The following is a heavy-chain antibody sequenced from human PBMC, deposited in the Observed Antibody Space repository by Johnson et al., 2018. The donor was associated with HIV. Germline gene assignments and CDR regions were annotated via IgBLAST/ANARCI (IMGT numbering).Heavy chain of an antibody. Sequence: VQLVESGGGLVQPGGSLRLSCAASGFTFSSYAMHWVRQAPGKGLEYVSAISSNGGNTYYANSVKGRFTISRDNSKNTLYLQMGSLRAEDMAVYYCARELQLWFSAFDIWGQGTMVTVSS. CDR3: ARELQLWFSAFDI. J-gene: IGHJ3*02. CDR2: ISSNGGNT. CDR1: GFTFSSYA. D-gene: IGHD5-18*01. V-gene: IGHV3-64*01.